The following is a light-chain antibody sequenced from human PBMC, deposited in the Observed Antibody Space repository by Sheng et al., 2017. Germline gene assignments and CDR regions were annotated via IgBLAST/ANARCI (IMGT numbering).Light chain of an antibody. Sequence: DIQMTQTPATLSASVGDRVTITCRASQSISSWLAWYQQKPGNAPKLLIYKASNLQSGVPSRFSGSGSGTEFTLTISSLQPDDFATYYCQQFNSYPITFGQGTRLEIK. CDR1: QSISSW. CDR2: KAS. J-gene: IGKJ5*01. CDR3: QQFNSYPIT. V-gene: IGKV1-5*03.